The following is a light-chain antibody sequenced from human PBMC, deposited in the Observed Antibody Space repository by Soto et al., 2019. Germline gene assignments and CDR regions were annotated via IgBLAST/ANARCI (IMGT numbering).Light chain of an antibody. CDR2: GXS. J-gene: IGKJ4*01. Sequence: VLTQAGGTLPLSRGKRASLYXGASQSVTTNLSWYRQKPAXAPSXXXYGXSTRATGSPGRLSGGGSGTEFTLTISCLHSAYFAVYYCQQYKDWTLTFGGGTKVDIK. V-gene: IGKV3-15*01. CDR3: QQYKDWTLT. CDR1: QSVTTN.